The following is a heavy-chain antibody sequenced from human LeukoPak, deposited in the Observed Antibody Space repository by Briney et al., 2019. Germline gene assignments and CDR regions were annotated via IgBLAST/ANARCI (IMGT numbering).Heavy chain of an antibody. D-gene: IGHD3-16*01. J-gene: IGHJ4*02. CDR2: ISYDGSNK. CDR1: GFTFSSYA. CDR3: ARGGAPYYFDY. Sequence: GGSLRLSCAASGFTFSSYAMHWVRQAPGKGLEWVAVISYDGSNKYYADSVKGRFTISRDNSKNTLYLQMNSLRAEDTAVYYCARGGAPYYFDYWGQGTLVTVSS. V-gene: IGHV3-30-3*01.